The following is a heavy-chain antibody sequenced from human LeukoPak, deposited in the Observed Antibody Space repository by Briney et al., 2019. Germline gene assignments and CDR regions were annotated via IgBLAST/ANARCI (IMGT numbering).Heavy chain of an antibody. CDR1: GGSISSYY. J-gene: IGHJ4*02. D-gene: IGHD3-9*01. CDR2: IYYSGST. V-gene: IGHV4-59*04. CDR3: ARQGAYYDILTGYSSLYYFDY. Sequence: SETLSLTCTVSGGSISSYYWSWIRQPPGKGLEWIGYIYYSGSTYYNPSLKSRVTISVDTSKNQFSLKLSSVTAADTAVYYCARQGAYYDILTGYSSLYYFDYWGQGTLVTVSS.